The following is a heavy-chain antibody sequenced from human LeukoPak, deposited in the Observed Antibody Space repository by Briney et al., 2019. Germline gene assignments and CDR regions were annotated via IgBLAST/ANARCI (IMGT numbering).Heavy chain of an antibody. D-gene: IGHD3-22*01. Sequence: SVKVSCKASGGTFSSYAISWVRQAPGQGLEWMGGIIPIFGTANYAQKFQGRVTITTDESTSTAYMELSSLRSEDTAVYYCARRVKDYYDSSGYFGPFDYWGQGTLVTVSS. CDR1: GGTFSSYA. CDR2: IIPIFGTA. CDR3: ARRVKDYYDSSGYFGPFDY. J-gene: IGHJ4*02. V-gene: IGHV1-69*05.